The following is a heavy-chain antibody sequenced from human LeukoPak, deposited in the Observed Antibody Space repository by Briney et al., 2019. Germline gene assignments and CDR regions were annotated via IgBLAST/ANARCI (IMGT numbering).Heavy chain of an antibody. V-gene: IGHV4-31*03. Sequence: PSQTLSLTCTVSGGSISSGGYYWSWIRQHPGKGLEWIGYIYYSGSTYYNPSLKSRVTISVDTSKNQYSLKLSSVTAADTAVYYCARDWPSYYMDVWGKGTTVTVSS. CDR3: ARDWPSYYMDV. CDR2: IYYSGST. J-gene: IGHJ6*03. CDR1: GGSISSGGYY.